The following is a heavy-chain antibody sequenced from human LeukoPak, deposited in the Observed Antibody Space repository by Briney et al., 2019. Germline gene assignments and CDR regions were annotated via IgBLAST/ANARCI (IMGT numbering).Heavy chain of an antibody. Sequence: GGSLRLSCAASRFTFSSYGMHWVRQAPGKGLEWVAYIQYDGSNEQYADSVKGRFSISRDSSKNILYLQMNSLRAEDTAVYYCAKKNMVRGVGGWFDPWGQETLVTVSS. CDR1: RFTFSSYG. CDR2: IQYDGSNE. D-gene: IGHD3-10*01. J-gene: IGHJ5*02. V-gene: IGHV3-30*02. CDR3: AKKNMVRGVGGWFDP.